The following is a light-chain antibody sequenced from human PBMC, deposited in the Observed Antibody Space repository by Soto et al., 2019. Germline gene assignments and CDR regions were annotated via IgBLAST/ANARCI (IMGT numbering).Light chain of an antibody. J-gene: IGLJ2*01. CDR2: EVV. CDR3: SSYAGSNTLV. Sequence: QSALTQPPSASGSPGQSVTISCTGTKNDIGVYDFVSWYQHHPGKAPRLIIYEVVQRPSGVPDRFSGSKSGNTASLTVSGLQAADEADYYCSSYAGSNTLVFGGGTKLTVL. V-gene: IGLV2-8*01. CDR1: KNDIGVYDF.